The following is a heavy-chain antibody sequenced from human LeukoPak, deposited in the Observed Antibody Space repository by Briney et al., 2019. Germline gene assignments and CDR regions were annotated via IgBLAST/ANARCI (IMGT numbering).Heavy chain of an antibody. D-gene: IGHD1-26*01. CDR3: ARVTGSIDY. CDR1: VYTFTSYD. J-gene: IGHJ4*02. Sequence: GASVNVSCKASVYTFTSYDINWVRQATGQGLEWMGWMNPKSGNTGFAQKFQGRVTMTRDTPISTAYMELGSLRSEDTAVYYCARVTGSIDYWGQGTLVTVSS. V-gene: IGHV1-8*01. CDR2: MNPKSGNT.